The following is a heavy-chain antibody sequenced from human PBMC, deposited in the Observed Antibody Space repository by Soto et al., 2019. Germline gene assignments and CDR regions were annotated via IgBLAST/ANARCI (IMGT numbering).Heavy chain of an antibody. CDR1: GGSFSGYY. V-gene: IGHV4-34*01. D-gene: IGHD3-10*01. CDR3: AREGLWFGELLPFDI. Sequence: QVQLQQWGAGLLKPSETLSLTCAVHGGSFSGYYWSWIRQPPGRGLEWIGEINPGGSTNYNPSLKCRAGVSVDTSKCQCSLTLSSVTNADTAGYCCAREGLWFGELLPFDIWGQGTMVTVSS. J-gene: IGHJ3*02. CDR2: INPGGST.